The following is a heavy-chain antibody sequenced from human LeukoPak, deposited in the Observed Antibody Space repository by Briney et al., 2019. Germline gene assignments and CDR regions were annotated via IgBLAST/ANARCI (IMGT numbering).Heavy chain of an antibody. J-gene: IGHJ1*01. V-gene: IGHV3-23*01. D-gene: IGHD2-2*01. CDR3: AGDTILNPKFFQH. CDR2: ISGSGGST. Sequence: GGSLRLSCAASGFTFSSYAMSWVRQAPGKGLEWVSAISGSGGSTYYADSVKGRFTISRDNSKNTLYLQMNSLRADDSAVYYCAGDTILNPKFFQHWGQGTLVTVSS. CDR1: GFTFSSYA.